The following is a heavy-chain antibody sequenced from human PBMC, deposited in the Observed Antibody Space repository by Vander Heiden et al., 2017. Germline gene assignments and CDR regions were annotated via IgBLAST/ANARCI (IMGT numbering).Heavy chain of an antibody. J-gene: IGHJ4*02. CDR2: ISYDGSNK. Sequence: QVQLVESGGGVVQPGRSLRLSCAASGFTFSSMPMHWVRQASGKGLEWVAVISYDGSNKYYADSVKGRFTISRDNSKNTLYLQMNSLRAEDTAVYYCARYRDGGYGGDYFDYWGQGTLVTVSS. CDR3: ARYRDGGYGGDYFDY. CDR1: GFTFSSMP. D-gene: IGHD4-17*01. V-gene: IGHV3-30-3*01.